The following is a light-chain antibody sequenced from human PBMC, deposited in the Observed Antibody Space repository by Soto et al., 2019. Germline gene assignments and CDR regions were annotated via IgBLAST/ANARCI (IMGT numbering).Light chain of an antibody. CDR1: QSVGTY. J-gene: IGKJ1*01. V-gene: IGKV3-15*01. CDR3: QQYNDWPRT. Sequence: DIVMTQSPATLSVSPGERATLSRRASQSVGTYLAWYQQKPGQAPRLLIYGASTRAAGISPRFSGGGSGTEFTLTISSLQSEDFAVYYCQQYNDWPRTFGQGTKVGIK. CDR2: GAS.